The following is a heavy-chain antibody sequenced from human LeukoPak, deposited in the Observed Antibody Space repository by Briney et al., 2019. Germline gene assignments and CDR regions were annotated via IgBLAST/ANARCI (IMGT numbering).Heavy chain of an antibody. Sequence: ASVKVSCKVSGYTLTELSMHWVRQAPGKGREWMGGFDPEDGETIYAQKFQGRVTMTEDTSTDTAYMELSSLRSEDTAVYYCAMGYSSGWYYFDYWGQGTLVTVSS. CDR3: AMGYSSGWYYFDY. CDR1: GYTLTELS. V-gene: IGHV1-24*01. J-gene: IGHJ4*02. CDR2: FDPEDGET. D-gene: IGHD6-19*01.